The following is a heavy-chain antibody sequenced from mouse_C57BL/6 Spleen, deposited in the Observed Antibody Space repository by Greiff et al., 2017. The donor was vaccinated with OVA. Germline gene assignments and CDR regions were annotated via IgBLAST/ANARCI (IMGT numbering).Heavy chain of an antibody. CDR1: GYTFTDYE. Sequence: QVQLQQSGAELVRPGASVTLSCKASGYTFTDYEMHWVKQTPVHGLEWIGAIDPETGGTAYNQKFKGKAILTADKSSSTADMELRSLTSEDSAVYYCTRDDGYHWYFDVWGTGTTVTVSS. V-gene: IGHV1-15*01. J-gene: IGHJ1*03. CDR2: IDPETGGT. D-gene: IGHD2-3*01. CDR3: TRDDGYHWYFDV.